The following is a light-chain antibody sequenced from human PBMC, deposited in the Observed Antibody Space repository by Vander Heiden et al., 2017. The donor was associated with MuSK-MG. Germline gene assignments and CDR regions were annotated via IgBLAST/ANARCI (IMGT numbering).Light chain of an antibody. CDR1: QSIGSS. CDR2: YAS. J-gene: IGKJ3*01. CDR3: LQSDGLPFT. Sequence: EIVLTQSPDFQSVTPKDKVTITCRASQSIGSSLHWYQQKPDQSPKLLIKYASESISAVPSTFSGSASRTDFTLTINSLEAEDAAAYYCLQSDGLPFTFGPGTKVDIK. V-gene: IGKV6D-21*02.